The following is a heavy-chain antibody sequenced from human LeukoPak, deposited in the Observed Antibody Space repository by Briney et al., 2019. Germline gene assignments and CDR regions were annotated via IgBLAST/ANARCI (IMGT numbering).Heavy chain of an antibody. CDR1: GYTFTGYY. J-gene: IGHJ5*02. V-gene: IGHV1-46*01. Sequence: ASVKVSCKASGYTFTGYYMHWVRQAPGQGLEWMGWINPSGGSTSYAQKFQGRVTMTRDMSTSTVYMELSSLRSEDTAVYYCARGLRIMGATPHNWFDPWGQGTLVTVSS. D-gene: IGHD1-26*01. CDR3: ARGLRIMGATPHNWFDP. CDR2: INPSGGST.